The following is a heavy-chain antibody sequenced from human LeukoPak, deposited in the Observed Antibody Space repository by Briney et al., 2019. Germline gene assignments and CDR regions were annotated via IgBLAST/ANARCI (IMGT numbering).Heavy chain of an antibody. D-gene: IGHD2-15*01. J-gene: IGHJ4*02. CDR3: ARSLPAATFFDS. CDR1: GGSVSSGSYY. CDR2: IFYSGST. Sequence: SETLSLTCTVSGGSVSSGSYYWSWIRQPPGKGLEWIGYIFYSGSTYYNPSLKSRVTISVDTSKNQFSLKLSSVTAEDTAVYYCARSLPAATFFDSWGQGTLVTVSS. V-gene: IGHV4-31*03.